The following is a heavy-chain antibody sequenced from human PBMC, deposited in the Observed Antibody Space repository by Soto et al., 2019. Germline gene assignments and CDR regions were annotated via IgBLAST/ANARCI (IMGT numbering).Heavy chain of an antibody. CDR3: ARQGQEVVIRYYYGMDV. J-gene: IGHJ6*02. Sequence: ASVKVSCKASGGTFSSYAISWVRQAPGQGLEWMGGIIPIFGTANYAQKFQGRVTITADESTSTAYMELSSLRSEDTAVYYCARQGQEVVIRYYYGMDVWGQGTTVTVSS. CDR1: GGTFSSYA. V-gene: IGHV1-69*13. CDR2: IIPIFGTA. D-gene: IGHD3-22*01.